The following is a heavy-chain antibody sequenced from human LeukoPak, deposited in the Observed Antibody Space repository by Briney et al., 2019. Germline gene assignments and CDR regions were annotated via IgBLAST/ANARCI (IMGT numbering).Heavy chain of an antibody. D-gene: IGHD4-17*01. J-gene: IGHJ4*02. V-gene: IGHV1-18*01. Sequence: RASVTVSFKGSGYTFTIYGISWVRQAPGQGLGLMGWINPYNGNRKYSQKFQGRVTITTDTTTSTAYMELRSLSFDDTAVYYCAREIYGRFDYWGQGTLVT. CDR3: AREIYGRFDY. CDR1: GYTFTIYG. CDR2: INPYNGNR.